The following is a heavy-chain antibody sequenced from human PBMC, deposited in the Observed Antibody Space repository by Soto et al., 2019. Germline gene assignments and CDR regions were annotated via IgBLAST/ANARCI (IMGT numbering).Heavy chain of an antibody. CDR2: ISAYNGDT. D-gene: IGHD6-13*01. J-gene: IGHJ1*01. V-gene: IGHV1-18*01. Sequence: GASVKVSCKVSIYPGTNYGISWVRQAPGQGLEWMGWISAYNGDTKYAQKFQGRVTMTTDTSTRRVYMELRSLTSDDTAVYYCAKDRARIATPGIAEYFLHWGQGTLVTVSS. CDR3: AKDRARIATPGIAEYFLH. CDR1: IYPGTNYG.